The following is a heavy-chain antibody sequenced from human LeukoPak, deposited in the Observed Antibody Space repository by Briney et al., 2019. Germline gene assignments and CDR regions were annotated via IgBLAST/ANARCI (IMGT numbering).Heavy chain of an antibody. CDR2: ISNDGNDK. CDR1: EFTFSRYA. CDR3: ARAVGATHFDY. J-gene: IGHJ4*02. V-gene: IGHV3-30-3*01. D-gene: IGHD1-26*01. Sequence: GGSLRLSCAASEFTFSRYAMHWVRQAPGKGLEWVAVISNDGNDKHFADSVRGRFTFSRDNSKNTMYLQMNSLRAEDTAVYYCARAVGATHFDYWGQGTLVTVSS.